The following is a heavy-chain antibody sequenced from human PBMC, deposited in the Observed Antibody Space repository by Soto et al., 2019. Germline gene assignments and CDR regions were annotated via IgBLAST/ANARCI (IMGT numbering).Heavy chain of an antibody. J-gene: IGHJ4*02. Sequence: EVQLVESGGGLIQPGGSLRLSCAASGFTVSNNYMSWVRQAPGKGLEWVSLIYRGGSTYYADSVKGRFTISRDNSKNTLYLQMNSLRVEDPAVYYCATRFLEWPNWGQGTLVTVSS. CDR3: ATRFLEWPN. D-gene: IGHD3-3*01. CDR2: IYRGGST. CDR1: GFTVSNNY. V-gene: IGHV3-53*01.